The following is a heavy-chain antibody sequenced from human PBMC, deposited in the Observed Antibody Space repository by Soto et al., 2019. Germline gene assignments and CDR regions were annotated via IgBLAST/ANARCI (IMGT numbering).Heavy chain of an antibody. Sequence: GGSLRLSCAASGFTFSSYSMNWVRQAPGKGLGWVSSISSSSSYIYYADSVKGRFTISRDNAKNSLYLQMNSLRAEDTAVYYCARDPLAGGDYWGQGTLVTVSS. D-gene: IGHD1-26*01. V-gene: IGHV3-21*01. CDR3: ARDPLAGGDY. CDR2: ISSSSSYI. J-gene: IGHJ4*02. CDR1: GFTFSSYS.